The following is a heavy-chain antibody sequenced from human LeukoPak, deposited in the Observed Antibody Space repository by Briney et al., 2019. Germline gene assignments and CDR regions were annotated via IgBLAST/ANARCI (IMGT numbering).Heavy chain of an antibody. V-gene: IGHV3-48*03. J-gene: IGHJ3*02. CDR3: ARGSIGLGAYDM. CDR1: GFTFSSYE. Sequence: GGSLRLSCAASGFTFSSYEMNWVRQAPGKGLEWVSYISSSGSTIYYADSVKGRFTISRDNAKNSLYLQMNSLRAEDTAVYYCARGSIGLGAYDMWGQGTMVTVSS. CDR2: ISSSGSTI.